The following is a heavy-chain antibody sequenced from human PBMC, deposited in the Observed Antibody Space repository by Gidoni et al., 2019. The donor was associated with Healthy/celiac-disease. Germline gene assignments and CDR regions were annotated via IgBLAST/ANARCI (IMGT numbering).Heavy chain of an antibody. CDR2: GST. V-gene: IGHV3-53*01. J-gene: IGHJ4*02. D-gene: IGHD6-19*01. CDR3: ARGYSSADYFDY. Sequence: GSTYYADSVKGRFTISRDNSKNTLYLQMNSRRAEDPAVYYCARGYSSADYFDYWGQGTLVTVSS.